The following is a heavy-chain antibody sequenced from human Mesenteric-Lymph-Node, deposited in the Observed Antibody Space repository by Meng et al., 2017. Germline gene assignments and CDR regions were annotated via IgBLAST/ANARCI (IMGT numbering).Heavy chain of an antibody. CDR3: ARGGATPMIIKY. CDR2: VYHNGVT. V-gene: IGHV4-34*02. J-gene: IGHJ4*02. Sequence: QVQLKQWGAEGGKPSETRSLTCAGYGGSLRGYYWSWIRQPPGKGLEWMGEVYHNGVTKYSPSLRSRVVISIDTSKNQFSLNLRSVSAADTAMYYCARGGATPMIIKYWGPGTLVTVSS. D-gene: IGHD3-10*01. CDR1: GGSLRGYY.